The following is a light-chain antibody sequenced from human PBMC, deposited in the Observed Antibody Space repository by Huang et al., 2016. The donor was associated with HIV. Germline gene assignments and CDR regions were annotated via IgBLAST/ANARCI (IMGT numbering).Light chain of an antibody. CDR1: QSPLHSDEDTY. J-gene: IGKJ3*01. Sequence: DVVMTQSPLSLSVTLGQPASISCKSSQSPLHSDEDTYLNLFHQRPGQAPRGLIYKVSKRDSGVPDRFSGIGSGTDFTLEISRVEPDDVGVYYCMQGTHLFTFGPGTTVDIK. CDR3: MQGTHLFT. CDR2: KVS. V-gene: IGKV2-30*02.